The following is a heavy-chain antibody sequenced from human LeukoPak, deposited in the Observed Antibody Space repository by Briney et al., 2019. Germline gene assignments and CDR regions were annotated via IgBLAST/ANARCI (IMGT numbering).Heavy chain of an antibody. CDR2: TYYRSRWYN. CDR3: ARVAGIAAADNWFDP. V-gene: IGHV6-1*01. CDR1: GDSVSSKSAA. Sequence: SQTLSLTCAISGDSVSSKSAAWNWIRQSPSRGLEWLGRTYYRSRWYNDYAVSVKSRITINPDTSKNQFSLHLNSVTPEDTAVYYCARVAGIAAADNWFDPWGQGTLVTVSS. D-gene: IGHD6-13*01. J-gene: IGHJ5*02.